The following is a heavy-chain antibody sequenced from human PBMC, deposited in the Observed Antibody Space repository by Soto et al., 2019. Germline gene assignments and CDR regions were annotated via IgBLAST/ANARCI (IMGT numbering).Heavy chain of an antibody. CDR1: GYSFTSYW. V-gene: IGHV5-51*01. Sequence: LGESLKISCTGVGYSFTSYWIGWVRQMPGKGLEWMGIIYPGDSDTRYSPSFQGQVTISADKSITTAYLQWSSLKASDTAMYYCARGYCTTTICDPWSDPRGQGTLVTVSS. J-gene: IGHJ5*02. CDR3: ARGYCTTTICDPWSDP. CDR2: IYPGDSDT. D-gene: IGHD2-2*01.